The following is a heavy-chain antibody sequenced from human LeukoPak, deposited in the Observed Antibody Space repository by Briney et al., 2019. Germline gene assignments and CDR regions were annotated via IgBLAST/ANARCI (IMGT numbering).Heavy chain of an antibody. V-gene: IGHV3-15*01. CDR3: TTQHTFYYDSSGYYRGFDN. CDR2: IKRRPDGGTT. J-gene: IGHJ4*01. D-gene: IGHD3-22*01. CDR1: GFTFTNAW. Sequence: PGGSLRLSCAASGFTFTNAWMNWVRQAPGKGLGWVGRIKRRPDGGTTDYAAPVEGRFTIPRDDSQNTLYLQMNGLKTEDTAVYYCTTQHTFYYDSSGYYRGFDNWGQGTLVTVSS.